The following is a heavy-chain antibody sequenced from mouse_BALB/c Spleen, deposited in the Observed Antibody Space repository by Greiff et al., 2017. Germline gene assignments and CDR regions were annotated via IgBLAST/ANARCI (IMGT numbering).Heavy chain of an antibody. CDR1: GFTFSSFG. CDR2: ISSGSSTI. CDR3: ARGLGYFDV. J-gene: IGHJ1*01. V-gene: IGHV5-17*02. D-gene: IGHD2-2*01. Sequence: EVKLVESGGGLVQPGGSRKLSCAASGFTFSSFGMHWVRQAPEKGLEWVAYISSGSSTIYYADTVKGRFTISRDNPKNTLFLQMTSLRSEDTAMYYCARGLGYFDVWGAGTTVTVSS.